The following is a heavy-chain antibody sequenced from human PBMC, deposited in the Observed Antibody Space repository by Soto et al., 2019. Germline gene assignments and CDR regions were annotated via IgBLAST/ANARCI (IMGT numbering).Heavy chain of an antibody. V-gene: IGHV1-24*01. CDR1: GYTLAELS. Sequence: ASVKVSCKVSGYTLAELSMHWVRQAPGKGLEWMGGFDPEDAETIYAQKFQGRVSMTMDTSTDTAYMELTSLRAEDSAVYYCTTGQRPIRFLEWLSRYYFDFWGQGTLVTVSS. J-gene: IGHJ4*02. CDR2: FDPEDAET. CDR3: TTGQRPIRFLEWLSRYYFDF. D-gene: IGHD3-3*01.